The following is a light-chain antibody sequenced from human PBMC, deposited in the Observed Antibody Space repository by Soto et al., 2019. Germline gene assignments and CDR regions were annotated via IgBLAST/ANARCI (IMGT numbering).Light chain of an antibody. CDR2: GVS. V-gene: IGLV2-14*01. CDR3: ASYTATRTYV. J-gene: IGLJ6*01. CDR1: IGDIV. Sequence: QSALTQPASVSGSPGQSVTISCTGTIGDIVSWYQQLPGEAPKLILYGVSNRPSGVSSRFSGSKSGNTAALTVSGLQAEDEADYYCASYTATRTYVFGSGTKVTVL.